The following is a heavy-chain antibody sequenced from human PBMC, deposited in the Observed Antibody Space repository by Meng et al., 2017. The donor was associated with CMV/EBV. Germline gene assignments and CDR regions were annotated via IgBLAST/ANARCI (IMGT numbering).Heavy chain of an antibody. CDR1: GFTFSSYE. Sequence: SLKTSCAASGFTFSSYEMNWVRQAPGKGLEWVSYISSSGSTIYYADSVKARFTISRDNAKNSLYLQMSSLRAEDTAVYYCARNNAFDIWGQGTMVTVSS. J-gene: IGHJ3*02. V-gene: IGHV3-48*03. CDR3: ARNNAFDI. CDR2: ISSSGSTI.